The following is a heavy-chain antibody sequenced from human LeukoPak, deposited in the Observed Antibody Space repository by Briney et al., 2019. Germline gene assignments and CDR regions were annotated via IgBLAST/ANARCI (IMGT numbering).Heavy chain of an antibody. D-gene: IGHD5-18*01. J-gene: IGHJ4*02. CDR1: GFTFTSSA. Sequence: GTSVKVSCKASGFTFTSSAVQWVRQARGQRLEWIGWIVVGSGNTNYAQKFQERVTITRDMSTSTAYMELSNLRSEDTAVYYCAADPDTAMITRLWGQGTLVTVSS. CDR3: AADPDTAMITRL. CDR2: IVVGSGNT. V-gene: IGHV1-58*01.